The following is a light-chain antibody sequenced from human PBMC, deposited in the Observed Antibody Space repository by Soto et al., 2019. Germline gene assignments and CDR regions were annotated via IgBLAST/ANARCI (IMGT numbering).Light chain of an antibody. CDR3: QQRSNWPWT. Sequence: EIVLTQSPATLSLSPGERATLSCRASQTVSKYLAWYQQKPGQAPSLLIYAASTRATGVPARFSGSGSGTDFTLTISSLEPEDFAVYYCQQRSNWPWTFGQGTKVEFK. CDR2: AAS. CDR1: QTVSKY. J-gene: IGKJ1*01. V-gene: IGKV3-11*01.